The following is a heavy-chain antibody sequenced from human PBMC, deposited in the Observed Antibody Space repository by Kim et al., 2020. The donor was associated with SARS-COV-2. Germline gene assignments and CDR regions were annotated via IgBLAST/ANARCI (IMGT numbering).Heavy chain of an antibody. CDR3: ARDSYCGGDCYSSGMDV. Sequence: SETLSLTCTVSGGSISSYYWSWIRQPPGKGLEWIGYIYYSGSTNYNPSLKSRVTISVDTSKNQFSLKLSSVTAADTAVYYCARDSYCGGDCYSSGMDVWGQGTTVTVSS. J-gene: IGHJ6*02. D-gene: IGHD2-21*02. CDR2: IYYSGST. CDR1: GGSISSYY. V-gene: IGHV4-59*01.